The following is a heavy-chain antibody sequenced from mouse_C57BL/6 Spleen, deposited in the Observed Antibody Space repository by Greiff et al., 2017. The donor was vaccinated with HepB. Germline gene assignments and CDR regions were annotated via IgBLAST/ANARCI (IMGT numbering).Heavy chain of an antibody. Sequence: QVQLQQPGAELVKPGASVKMSCKASGYTFTSYWITWVKQRPGQGLEWIGDIYPGSGSTNYNEKFKSKATLTVDTSSSTAYMQLSSLTSEDSAVYYCARCGDITTVVGDAMDYWGQGTSVTVSS. V-gene: IGHV1-55*01. J-gene: IGHJ4*01. CDR2: IYPGSGST. D-gene: IGHD1-1*01. CDR1: GYTFTSYW. CDR3: ARCGDITTVVGDAMDY.